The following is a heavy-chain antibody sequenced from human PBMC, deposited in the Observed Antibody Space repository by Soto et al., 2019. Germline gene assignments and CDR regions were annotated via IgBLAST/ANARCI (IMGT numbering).Heavy chain of an antibody. Sequence: QEQLVESGGGVVQPGRSLRLSCAASGFSFSSYAMHWVRQAPGKGLEWVALIWHDGSTTSYADSVKGRFTISRDNSKNTHYLQMNNLRAEVAAVSYWAREVETTKANYNYYGMDVWGRGTPVTVSS. J-gene: IGHJ6*02. V-gene: IGHV3-33*01. D-gene: IGHD5-18*01. CDR1: GFSFSSYA. CDR3: AREVETTKANYNYYGMDV. CDR2: IWHDGSTT.